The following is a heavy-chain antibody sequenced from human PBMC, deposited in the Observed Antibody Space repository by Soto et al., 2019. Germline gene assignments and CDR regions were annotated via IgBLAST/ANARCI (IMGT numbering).Heavy chain of an antibody. CDR2: IVVGSGNT. J-gene: IGHJ3*02. V-gene: IGHV1-58*01. D-gene: IGHD1-7*01. CDR1: GFTFTNSA. CDR3: AADPRINGTALDAFDI. Sequence: ASVKVSCKASGFTFTNSAVQWVRQARGQRLEWIGWIVVGSGNTNYAQKFQERVTITRDMSTSTAYMELSSLRSEDTAVYYCAADPRINGTALDAFDIWGQRTMVTVSS.